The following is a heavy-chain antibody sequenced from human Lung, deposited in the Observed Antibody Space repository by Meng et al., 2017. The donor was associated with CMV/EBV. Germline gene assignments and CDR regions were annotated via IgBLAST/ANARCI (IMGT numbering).Heavy chain of an antibody. CDR3: AKDDPVLHQ. V-gene: IGHV3-30*02. CDR1: GFTFTRLA. CDR2: ILYDESYK. Sequence: QVPLGYAVRGMDMLWGSLCLSCAASGFTFTRLARHFVLQAPGKGLHWLSFILYDESYKYYGESVKGRFTISRDTSRNTLDLQMNSLRPEDTGVYYCAKDDPVLHQWGQGTLVTVSS. J-gene: IGHJ4*02.